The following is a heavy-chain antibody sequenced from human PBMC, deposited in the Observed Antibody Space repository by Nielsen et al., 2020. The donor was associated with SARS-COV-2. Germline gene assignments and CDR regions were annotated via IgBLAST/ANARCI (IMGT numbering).Heavy chain of an antibody. D-gene: IGHD1-26*01. V-gene: IGHV3-33*01. Sequence: GESLKISCAASGFTFSSYGMHWVRQAPGKGLEWVAVIWYDGSNKYYADSVKGRFTISRDNSKNTLYLQMNSLRAEDTAVYYCARGPGSRSPGAAFDIWGQGTMVTVSS. CDR3: ARGPGSRSPGAAFDI. J-gene: IGHJ3*02. CDR2: IWYDGSNK. CDR1: GFTFSSYG.